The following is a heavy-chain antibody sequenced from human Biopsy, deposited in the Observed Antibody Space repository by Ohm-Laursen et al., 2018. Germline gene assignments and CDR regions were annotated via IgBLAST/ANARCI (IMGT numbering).Heavy chain of an antibody. J-gene: IGHJ4*02. D-gene: IGHD3-22*01. CDR3: AKVADYYNDSGFDDY. CDR1: GFTFSSYA. CDR2: ISGSGASS. V-gene: IGHV3-23*01. Sequence: SLRLSCSASGFTFSSYAMSWVRQTPGKSLECISTISGSGASSHYADSVKGRFTISRDNSKNTLYLQMNSLRAEDTAIYYCAKVADYYNDSGFDDYWGQGTLVTVSS.